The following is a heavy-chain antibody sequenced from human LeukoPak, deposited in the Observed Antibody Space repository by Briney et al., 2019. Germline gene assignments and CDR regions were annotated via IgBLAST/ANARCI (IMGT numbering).Heavy chain of an antibody. J-gene: IGHJ4*02. Sequence: GESLKISFKGSGYSFTSHWIGWVRQMPGKGLEWMGIIYPGDSDTRYSQSFQGQVNISADKSISTAYLQWSSLKASDNGMYYCARRGEGGSYFDYWGPGTLVTVSS. CDR2: IYPGDSDT. V-gene: IGHV5-51*01. D-gene: IGHD1-26*01. CDR1: GYSFTSHW. CDR3: ARRGEGGSYFDY.